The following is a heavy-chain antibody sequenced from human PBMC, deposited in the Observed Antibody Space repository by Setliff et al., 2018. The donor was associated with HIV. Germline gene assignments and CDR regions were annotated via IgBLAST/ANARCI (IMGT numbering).Heavy chain of an antibody. D-gene: IGHD1-26*01. V-gene: IGHV1-18*01. CDR3: TRGPWSKVVTTDTFDI. Sequence: GASVKVSCKASGYIFGNYGINWVRQAPGQGLEWMGWISGHNGNTNSAQKVQGRVIMTTDTSTSTAYMELRSLRSDDAAVYYCTRGPWSKVVTTDTFDIWGQGTMVTDSS. CDR2: ISGHNGNT. J-gene: IGHJ3*02. CDR1: GYIFGNYG.